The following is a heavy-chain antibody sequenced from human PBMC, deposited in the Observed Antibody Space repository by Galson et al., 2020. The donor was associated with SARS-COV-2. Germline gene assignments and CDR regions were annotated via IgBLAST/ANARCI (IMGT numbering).Heavy chain of an antibody. J-gene: IGHJ3*02. CDR3: ARDQGGFDI. CDR2: IYVSGNT. Sequence: SETLSLTCNVSGDSITNYSWSWIRQPPGKGLEWLGYIYVSGNTNENPSLKSRVTISVDTSKNQFSLSLRSVTAADTAVYYCARDQGGFDICGQGTTVTVSS. CDR1: GDSITNYS. V-gene: IGHV4-59*01. D-gene: IGHD2-15*01.